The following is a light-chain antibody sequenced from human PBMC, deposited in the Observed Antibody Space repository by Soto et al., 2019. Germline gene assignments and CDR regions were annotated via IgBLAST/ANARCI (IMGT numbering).Light chain of an antibody. J-gene: IGKJ4*01. V-gene: IGKV3-20*01. CDR3: QQYCTSLT. CDR2: AAS. CDR1: QSVRNNF. Sequence: IVLPQSPATLSLSPGEGATLSCWASQSVRNNFLAWYKQRPGQAPRLLIHAASIRATGTPDRFSGSASGTDFTLIISKLEPEDFAVYYCQQYCTSLTFGGGTKVEIK.